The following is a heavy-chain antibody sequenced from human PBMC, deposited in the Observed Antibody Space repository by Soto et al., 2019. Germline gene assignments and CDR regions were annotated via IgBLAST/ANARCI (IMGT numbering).Heavy chain of an antibody. CDR3: ARSWNYYDSSGYFKTAEYFQH. CDR1: GYSFTSYW. V-gene: IGHV5-51*01. Sequence: PGESLKISCKGSGYSFTSYWIGWVRQMPGKGLEWMGIIYPGDSDTRYSPSFQGQVTISADKSISTAYLQWSSLKASDTAMYYCARSWNYYDSSGYFKTAEYFQHWGQGTLVTVSS. J-gene: IGHJ1*01. D-gene: IGHD3-22*01. CDR2: IYPGDSDT.